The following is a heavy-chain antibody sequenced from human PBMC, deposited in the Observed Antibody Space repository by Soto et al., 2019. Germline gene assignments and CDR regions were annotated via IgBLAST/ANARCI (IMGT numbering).Heavy chain of an antibody. CDR3: ARRLPWFGDSGVYFDY. CDR1: GYSFTTYW. J-gene: IGHJ4*02. D-gene: IGHD3-10*01. Sequence: GESLKISCKGSGYSFTTYWIGWVRQMPGKGLEWMGIIYPGDSDSRYSPSFQGQVTISADKSISTAYLQWSSLKASDTAMYYCARRLPWFGDSGVYFDYWGQGTLVTVSS. V-gene: IGHV5-51*01. CDR2: IYPGDSDS.